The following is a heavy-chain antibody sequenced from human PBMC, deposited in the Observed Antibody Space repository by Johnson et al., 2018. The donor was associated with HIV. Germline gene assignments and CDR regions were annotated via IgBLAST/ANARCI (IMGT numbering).Heavy chain of an antibody. J-gene: IGHJ3*02. CDR2: ISYDGSNK. D-gene: IGHD2-8*01. V-gene: IGHV3-30-3*01. CDR1: GFTFSSYA. Sequence: VQLVESGGGVVQPGRSLRLSCAASGFTFSSYAMHWVRQAPGKGLEWVAVISYDGSNKYYADSVKGRFTISRDNSKNTLYLQMNSLRAEDTAVYYCARGLNCTNGVCYTWAFDIWGQGTIVTVSS. CDR3: ARGLNCTNGVCYTWAFDI.